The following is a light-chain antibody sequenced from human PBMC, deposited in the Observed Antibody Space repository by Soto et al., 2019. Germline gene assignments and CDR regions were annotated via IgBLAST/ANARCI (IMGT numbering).Light chain of an antibody. CDR3: QQYSSTPPIT. CDR2: GTS. CDR1: QSLDSTY. Sequence: EIVLTQSPGTLSLSPGERATLSCRASQSLDSTYLAWYQQRPGQAPRLLIYGTSYRATGIPDRFGGSGSGTDFTLSISRLEPEDFAVYYCQQYSSTPPITFGGGTKVEIK. J-gene: IGKJ4*01. V-gene: IGKV3-20*01.